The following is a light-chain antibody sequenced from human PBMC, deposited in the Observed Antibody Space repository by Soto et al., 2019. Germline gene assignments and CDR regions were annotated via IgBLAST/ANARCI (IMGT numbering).Light chain of an antibody. CDR2: AAS. V-gene: IGKV1-27*01. Sequence: DIQMTHSPSSLSASVGDKVTITCRASQGINNDLAWYQQKRGRAPRLIIYAASTLQSGVPSRFSGSGSGTDLALTIGSLQPEDVASYYCQKNNSALQTVGQGTKVDIK. CDR3: QKNNSALQT. CDR1: QGINND. J-gene: IGKJ1*01.